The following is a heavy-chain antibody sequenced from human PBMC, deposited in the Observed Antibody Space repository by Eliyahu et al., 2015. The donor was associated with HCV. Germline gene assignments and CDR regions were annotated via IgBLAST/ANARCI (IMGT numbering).Heavy chain of an antibody. CDR2: ISGSAAET. CDR1: GFIFKDYT. CDR3: AKWNPGAGYQ. J-gene: IGHJ1*01. V-gene: IGHV3-23*01. Sequence: EVQLLESGGGLVQPGGSRXLSCAASGFIFKDYTMSWVRQAPGKGLDWVSRISGSAAETYYAESVKGRFTISRDNSKNTLYLQMNSLRAEDTALYYCAKWNPGAGYQWGQGTLVTVSS. D-gene: IGHD6-19*01.